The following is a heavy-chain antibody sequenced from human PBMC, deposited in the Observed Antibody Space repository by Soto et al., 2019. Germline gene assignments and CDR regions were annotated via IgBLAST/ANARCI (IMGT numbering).Heavy chain of an antibody. CDR3: ASPPRILGYNWNEASAFDI. J-gene: IGHJ3*02. CDR1: GFTFSSYA. V-gene: IGHV3-23*01. D-gene: IGHD1-20*01. Sequence: GGSLRLSCAASGFTFSSYAMSWVRQAPGKGLEWVSAISGSGGSTYYADSVKGRFTISRDNSKNTLYLQMNSLRAEDTAVYYCASPPRILGYNWNEASAFDIWGQGTMVTVSS. CDR2: ISGSGGST.